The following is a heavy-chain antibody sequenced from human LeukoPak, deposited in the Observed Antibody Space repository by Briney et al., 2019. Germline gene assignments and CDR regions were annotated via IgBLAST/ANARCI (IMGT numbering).Heavy chain of an antibody. CDR1: GFTFSNYA. Sequence: GGSLRLSCSASGFTFSNYAMHWVRQAPGKGLEYVSAISSNGGSTYYADSVKGRFTIYRDNSKNTLYLQMSSLRAEDTAVYYCVKSQGFRRFHSTNFDYWGQGTLVTVSS. CDR2: ISSNGGST. V-gene: IGHV3-64D*06. CDR3: VKSQGFRRFHSTNFDY. D-gene: IGHD2-2*01. J-gene: IGHJ4*02.